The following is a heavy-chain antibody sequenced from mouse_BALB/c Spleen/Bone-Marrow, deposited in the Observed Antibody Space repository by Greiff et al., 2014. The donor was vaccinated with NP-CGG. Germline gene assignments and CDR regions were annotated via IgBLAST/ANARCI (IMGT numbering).Heavy chain of an antibody. V-gene: IGHV5-6*01. Sequence: EVKLVESGGDLVKPGGSLKLSCAASGFTFSSYGMSWVRQTPDKRLEWVATISSGGGYTCYPDSVKGRFTISRDNAKNTLYLQMSSLKSEDTAMYYCARQGNDYAAWFAYWGQGTLVTVSA. CDR2: ISSGGGYT. CDR3: ARQGNDYAAWFAY. D-gene: IGHD2-4*01. J-gene: IGHJ3*01. CDR1: GFTFSSYG.